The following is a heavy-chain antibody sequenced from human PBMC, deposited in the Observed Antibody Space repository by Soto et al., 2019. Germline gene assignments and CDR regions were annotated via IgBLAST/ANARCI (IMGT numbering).Heavy chain of an antibody. D-gene: IGHD3-22*01. CDR3: ARVGPWVPYYYDSSPYTFENWFDP. Sequence: SETLSLTCAVSGYSISSGYYWGWLRQPPGKGLEWIGSIYHAGSTYYNPSLNSRVTLSFDMTNNHVSLILNSVTAADTAVYYCARVGPWVPYYYDSSPYTFENWFDPWGQGTLVTVPQ. CDR1: GYSISSGYY. V-gene: IGHV4-38-2*01. CDR2: IYHAGST. J-gene: IGHJ5*02.